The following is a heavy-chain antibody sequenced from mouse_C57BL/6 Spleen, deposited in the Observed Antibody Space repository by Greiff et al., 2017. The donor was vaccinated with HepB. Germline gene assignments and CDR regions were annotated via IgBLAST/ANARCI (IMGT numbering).Heavy chain of an antibody. J-gene: IGHJ2*01. CDR3: TRNWDGFDY. Sequence: DVMLVESGEGLVKPGGSLKLSCAASGFTFSSYAMSWVRQTPEKRLEWVAYISSGGDYIYYADTVKGRFTISRDNARNTLYLQMSSLKSEDTAMYYCTRNWDGFDYWGQGTTLTVSS. CDR2: ISSGGDYI. CDR1: GFTFSSYA. D-gene: IGHD4-1*01. V-gene: IGHV5-9-1*02.